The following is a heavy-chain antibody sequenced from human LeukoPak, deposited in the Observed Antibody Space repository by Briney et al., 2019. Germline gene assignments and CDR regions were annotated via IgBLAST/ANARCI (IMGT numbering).Heavy chain of an antibody. Sequence: SETLSLTCTVSGGSISSYYWSWIRQSPGKGLEWIGYIYYSGSTNYNPSLKSRVTISVDTSKNQFSLKLSSVTAADTAVYYCAREKNYDSSGQGPYYYYYGMDVWGQGTTVTVSS. D-gene: IGHD3-22*01. CDR1: GGSISSYY. CDR2: IYYSGST. J-gene: IGHJ6*02. CDR3: AREKNYDSSGQGPYYYYYGMDV. V-gene: IGHV4-59*01.